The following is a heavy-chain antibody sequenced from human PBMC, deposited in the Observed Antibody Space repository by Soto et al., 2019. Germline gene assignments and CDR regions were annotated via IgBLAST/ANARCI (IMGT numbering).Heavy chain of an antibody. Sequence: PGGSLRLSCAASGFTFSSYAMSWVRQAPGKGLEWVSAISGSGGSTYYADSVKGRFTISRDNSKNTLYLQMNSLRAEDTAVYYCAKSSPWSPRSLELPWFDPWGQGTLVTVSS. CDR2: ISGSGGST. D-gene: IGHD1-7*01. V-gene: IGHV3-23*01. CDR3: AKSSPWSPRSLELPWFDP. CDR1: GFTFSSYA. J-gene: IGHJ5*02.